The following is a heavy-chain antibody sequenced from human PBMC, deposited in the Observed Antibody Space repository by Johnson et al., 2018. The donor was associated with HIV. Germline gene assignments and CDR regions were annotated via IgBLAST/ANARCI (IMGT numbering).Heavy chain of an antibody. J-gene: IGHJ3*02. V-gene: IGHV3-23*04. CDR3: VKDLYCIAGGCRTDAFDI. D-gene: IGHD2-15*01. CDR1: GFSFSGYA. CDR2: ISSSGGST. Sequence: VQLVESGGELIQPGTSLKLSCAASGFSFSGYAMRWVRQAPGKGLEWVSLISSSGGSTHYAESVKGRFTISRATSKNTLYLQMNSLGVEDTAIYYCVKDLYCIAGGCRTDAFDIWGQGTMVT.